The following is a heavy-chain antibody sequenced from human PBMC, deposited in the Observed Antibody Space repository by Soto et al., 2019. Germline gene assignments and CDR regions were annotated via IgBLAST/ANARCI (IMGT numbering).Heavy chain of an antibody. CDR3: ARDLPLGYSGYDDHNWFDP. J-gene: IGHJ5*02. Sequence: PGGSLRLSCAASGFTFSSYAMHWVRQAPGKGLEWVAVISYDGSNKYYADSAKGRFTISRDNSKNTLYLQMNSPRAEDTAVYYCARDLPLGYSGYDDHNWFDPWGQGTLVTVSS. CDR1: GFTFSSYA. CDR2: ISYDGSNK. V-gene: IGHV3-30-3*01. D-gene: IGHD5-12*01.